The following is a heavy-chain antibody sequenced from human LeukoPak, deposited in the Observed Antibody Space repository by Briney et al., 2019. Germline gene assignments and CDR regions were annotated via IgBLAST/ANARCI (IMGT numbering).Heavy chain of an antibody. J-gene: IGHJ4*02. CDR3: AKTTSGYYQGPSDY. Sequence: PGGSLRLSCAASGFTFSSHWMHWVRQAPGKGLVWVSRIDNDGSTTNYPDSVKGRFTISRDNAKNTLYLQMNSLRAEDTAVYYCAKTTSGYYQGPSDYWGQGTLVTVSS. D-gene: IGHD3-22*01. CDR2: IDNDGSTT. V-gene: IGHV3-74*01. CDR1: GFTFSSHW.